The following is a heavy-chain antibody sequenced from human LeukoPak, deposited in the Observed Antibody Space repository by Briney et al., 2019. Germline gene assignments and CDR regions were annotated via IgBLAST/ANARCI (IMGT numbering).Heavy chain of an antibody. CDR2: IIPIFGTA. J-gene: IGHJ6*02. CDR3: ARDNRPYYDFWSGYYSYYYYGMDV. CDR1: GGTFSSYA. Sequence: SVKVSCKASGGTFSSYAISWVRQAPGQGLEWMGGIIPIFGTANYAQKFQGRVTITADESTSTAYMELRSLRSDDTAVYYCARDNRPYYDFWSGYYSYYYYGMDVWGQGTTITVSS. V-gene: IGHV1-69*13. D-gene: IGHD3-3*01.